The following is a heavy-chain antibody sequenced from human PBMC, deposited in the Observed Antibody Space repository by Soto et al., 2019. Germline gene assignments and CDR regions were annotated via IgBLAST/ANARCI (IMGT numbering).Heavy chain of an antibody. CDR3: ARAIVVVVAATPLSWFDP. V-gene: IGHV4-30-4*01. Sequence: SETLSLTCTVSGGSISSGDYYWSWIRQPPGKGPEWIGYIYYSGSTYYNPSLKSRVTISVDTSKNQFSLKLSSVTAADTAVYYCARAIVVVVAATPLSWFDPWGQGTLVTVSS. J-gene: IGHJ5*02. CDR2: IYYSGST. D-gene: IGHD2-15*01. CDR1: GGSISSGDYY.